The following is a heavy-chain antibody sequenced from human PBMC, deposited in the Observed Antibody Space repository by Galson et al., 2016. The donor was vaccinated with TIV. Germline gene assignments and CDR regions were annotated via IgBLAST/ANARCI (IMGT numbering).Heavy chain of an antibody. CDR3: ARDPNGDWIGAFDF. CDR1: GFTFSKYA. Sequence: SLRLSCAASGFTFSKYAMIWVRQAPGKGLEWVSAVHAGGGGASYSVSVKGRFTISRDNSRNTLFLQMSSLTVEDTAVYFCARDPNGDWIGAFDFWGRGIMVTVSS. J-gene: IGHJ3*01. V-gene: IGHV3-23*01. CDR2: VHAGGGGA. D-gene: IGHD4-17*01.